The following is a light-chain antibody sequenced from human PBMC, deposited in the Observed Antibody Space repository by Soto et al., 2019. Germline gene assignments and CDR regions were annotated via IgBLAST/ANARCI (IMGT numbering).Light chain of an antibody. CDR1: QDISTW. J-gene: IGKJ2*01. CDR2: TAS. CDR3: QQANRFPYT. V-gene: IGKV1-12*01. Sequence: DIQMTQSPSFVSASVGDRVTITCRASQDISTWLAWYQQKPGRAPNLLIYTASTLQSGVPSRFSGSGSGTDFTLTISSLHPEDVATYYCQQANRFPYTFGQGTKLEIK.